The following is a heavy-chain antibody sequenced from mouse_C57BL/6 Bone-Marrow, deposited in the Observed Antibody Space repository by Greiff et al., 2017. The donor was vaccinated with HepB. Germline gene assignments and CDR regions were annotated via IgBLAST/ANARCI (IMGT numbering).Heavy chain of an antibody. V-gene: IGHV1-69*01. D-gene: IGHD1-1*01. CDR2: IDPSDSYT. Sequence: QVQLQQPGAELVMPGASVKLSCKASGYTFTSYWMHWVKQRPGQGLEWIGEIDPSDSYTNYNQKFKGKSTLTVDKSSSTAYMPLRILTSEDSAVYHCARSDYGKIHDLFCGVWGTGTTVTVST. J-gene: IGHJ1*03. CDR1: GYTFTSYW. CDR3: ARSDYGKIHDLFCGV.